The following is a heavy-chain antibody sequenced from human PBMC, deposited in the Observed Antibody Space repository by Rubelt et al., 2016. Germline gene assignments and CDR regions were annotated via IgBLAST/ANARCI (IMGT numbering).Heavy chain of an antibody. CDR1: GFTFSSYT. CDR2: ISFDGISK. J-gene: IGHJ4*02. V-gene: IGHV3-30*04. Sequence: VQLVESGGDLVQPGGSLRLSCAASGFTFSSYTIHWVRQAPGKGLEWVAVISFDGISKYYADSVKGRFTVPRDNSRNTLWLQMSSLRDDDTAVYYCGRDDYWGQGTLVTVSS. CDR3: GRDDY.